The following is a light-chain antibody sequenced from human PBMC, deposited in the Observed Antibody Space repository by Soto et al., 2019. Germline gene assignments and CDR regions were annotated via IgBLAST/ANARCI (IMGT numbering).Light chain of an antibody. CDR1: QNIYTD. CDR2: ASS. V-gene: IGKV1-39*01. J-gene: IGKJ4*02. Sequence: DIQLTQSPSSLSASVGDRVTISCRASQNIYTDVNWYQLEPGKSPKILIFASSTFQSGVPSRFSGSGSGAEFILTISSLQPEDFATYYCQQSYSNILRFGGGTKVDIK. CDR3: QQSYSNILR.